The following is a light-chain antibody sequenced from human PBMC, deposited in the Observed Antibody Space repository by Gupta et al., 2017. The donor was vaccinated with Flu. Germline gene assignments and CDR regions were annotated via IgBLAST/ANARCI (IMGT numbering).Light chain of an antibody. CDR3: GLYMGNGVWV. CDR1: SGAVSTSFL. J-gene: IGLJ3*02. Sequence: TVVPPESSFSVSPGGPVPPTCGLTSGAVSTSFLPSWYQQTPGQAPRTLIYTTNSRSSGVPDRFSGSILGNKASLTITGVQADDESDYYCGLYMGNGVWVFGGGTKLTVL. V-gene: IGLV8-61*01. CDR2: TTN.